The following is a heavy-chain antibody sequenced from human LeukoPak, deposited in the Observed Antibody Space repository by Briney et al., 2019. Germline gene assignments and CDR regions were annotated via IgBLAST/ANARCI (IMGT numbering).Heavy chain of an antibody. D-gene: IGHD3-22*01. CDR3: ARSRHLYYDSSGYTPYYFDY. CDR2: IIPIFGTA. CDR1: GGTFSSYA. J-gene: IGHJ4*02. V-gene: IGHV1-69*13. Sequence: ASVKVSCKASGGTFSSYAISWVRQAPGQGLEWMGGIIPIFGTANYAQKFQGRVTITADESTSTAYMELSSLRSEDTAVYYCARSRHLYYDSSGYTPYYFDYWGQGTLVTVSS.